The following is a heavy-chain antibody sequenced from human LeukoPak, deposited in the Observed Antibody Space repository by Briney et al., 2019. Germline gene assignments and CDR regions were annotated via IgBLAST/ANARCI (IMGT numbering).Heavy chain of an antibody. CDR2: LNSDGRST. V-gene: IGHV3-74*01. CDR3: ATGNYHAFDI. Sequence: GGSLRLSCAASGFTFSSYWMHWVRQAPGKGLVWVSCLNSDGRSTRYADSVRGRFTISRDNAKNTLYLQMNSLRAEDTAVYYCATGNYHAFDIWGQGTMVTVSS. J-gene: IGHJ3*02. CDR1: GFTFSSYW. D-gene: IGHD1-7*01.